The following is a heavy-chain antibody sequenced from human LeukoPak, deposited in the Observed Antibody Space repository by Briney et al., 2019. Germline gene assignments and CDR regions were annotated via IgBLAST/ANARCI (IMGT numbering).Heavy chain of an antibody. V-gene: IGHV3-7*01. CDR1: GFAFSSYW. D-gene: IGHD3-10*01. J-gene: IGHJ6*02. CDR2: IKQDGSEK. Sequence: GGALRLSCAASGFAFSSYWMSWVRQAPGKGLEWVANIKQDGSEKYYVDSVKGRFTISRDNAKNSLYLQMNSLRAEDTAVYYCARYYYGSGSYYRENYYYYYGMDVWGQGTTVTVSS. CDR3: ARYYYGSGSYYRENYYYYYGMDV.